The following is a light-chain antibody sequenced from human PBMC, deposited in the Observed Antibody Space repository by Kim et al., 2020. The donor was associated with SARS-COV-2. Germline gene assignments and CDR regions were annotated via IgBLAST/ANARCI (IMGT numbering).Light chain of an antibody. CDR3: QQLNSHPLT. CDR2: AAS. Sequence: IQLTQSPSSLSASVGDRVTITCRASQGASTSLAWYQQKPAKAPKPLIYAASTLQSGVPSRFSGSGSGTHFTLTISSLQAEDFATYYCQQLNSHPLTFGGGTKVDIK. V-gene: IGKV1-9*01. J-gene: IGKJ4*01. CDR1: QGASTS.